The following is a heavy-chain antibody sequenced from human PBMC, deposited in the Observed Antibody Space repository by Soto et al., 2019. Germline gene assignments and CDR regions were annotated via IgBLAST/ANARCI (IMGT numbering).Heavy chain of an antibody. CDR1: GFTFSSYA. D-gene: IGHD2-21*01. J-gene: IGHJ6*03. Sequence: GGSLRLSCAASGFTFSSYAMSWVRQAPGKGLEWVSVIYSGGSTYYADSVKGRFTISRDNSKNTLYLQMNSLRAEDTAVYYCARASRMIASYYYYYMDVWGKGTTVTVSS. V-gene: IGHV3-66*01. CDR2: IYSGGST. CDR3: ARASRMIASYYYYYMDV.